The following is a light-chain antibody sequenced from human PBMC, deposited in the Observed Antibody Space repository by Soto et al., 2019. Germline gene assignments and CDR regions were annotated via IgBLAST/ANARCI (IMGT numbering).Light chain of an antibody. V-gene: IGKV3-20*01. J-gene: IGKJ2*01. Sequence: EIVLTQSPGTLSLSRGERATLSCRASQSVRSSYLAWYQQKPGQAPRLLIYGASSRATGIPDRFSGSGSGTDFTLTISRLEPEDFAVYYCQQYGSSPYTFGQGPKLEIK. CDR2: GAS. CDR1: QSVRSSY. CDR3: QQYGSSPYT.